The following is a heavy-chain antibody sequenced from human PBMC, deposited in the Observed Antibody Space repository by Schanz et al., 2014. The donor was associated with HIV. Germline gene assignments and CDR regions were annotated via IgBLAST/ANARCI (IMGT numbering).Heavy chain of an antibody. CDR3: ARGAAEMATMTPWRY. J-gene: IGHJ4*02. CDR1: GYTFTDYF. V-gene: IGHV1-2*02. CDR2: INPNSGGT. D-gene: IGHD5-12*01. Sequence: QVQLVQSGAEVKKPGASVKVSCTASGYTFTDYFVHWVRQAPGQGLEWMGWINPNSGGTNYAQKFRGRVTMTRDTSISPAYMDLRSLRSDDTAVYYCARGAAEMATMTPWRYWGQGTLVTVSS.